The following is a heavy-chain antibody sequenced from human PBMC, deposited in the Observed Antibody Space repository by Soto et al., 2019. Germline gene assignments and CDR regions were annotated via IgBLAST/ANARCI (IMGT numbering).Heavy chain of an antibody. CDR2: ISWDGGST. Sequence: PGGSLRLSCAASGFTFDGYTMHWFRQAPGKGLEWVSLISWDGGSTYYADSVKGRFTISRDNSKNSLYLQMNSLRTEDTALYYCAKDIRSRKTTRIRSYYYYGMDVWGQGTTVTVSS. D-gene: IGHD4-4*01. V-gene: IGHV3-43*01. J-gene: IGHJ6*02. CDR1: GFTFDGYT. CDR3: AKDIRSRKTTRIRSYYYYGMDV.